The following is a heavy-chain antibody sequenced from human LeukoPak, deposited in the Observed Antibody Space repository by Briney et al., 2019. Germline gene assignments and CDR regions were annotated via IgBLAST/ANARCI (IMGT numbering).Heavy chain of an antibody. CDR2: MYYSGST. Sequence: SETLSLTCAVSGGSISGYYWSWIRQPPGRGLEWIGYMYYSGSTNYNPSLKSRVTMSVDTSKNQFSLKLSSVTAADTAVYYCALAASGYDRYAFDIWGQGTMVTVSS. CDR1: GGSISGYY. J-gene: IGHJ3*02. D-gene: IGHD5-12*01. V-gene: IGHV4-59*01. CDR3: ALAASGYDRYAFDI.